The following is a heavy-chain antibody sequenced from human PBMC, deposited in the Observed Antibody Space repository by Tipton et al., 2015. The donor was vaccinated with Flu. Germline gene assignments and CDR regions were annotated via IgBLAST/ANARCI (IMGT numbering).Heavy chain of an antibody. J-gene: IGHJ6*03. Sequence: TLSLTCTVSGGSISSYYWSWIRQPAGKGLEWIGRIYTSGSTNYNPSLKSRVTMSVDTSKNQFSLKLSSVTAADTAVYYCARGIVVVPAAYPKHYYYYYYMDVWGKGTTVTVSS. D-gene: IGHD2-2*01. CDR1: GGSISSYY. CDR3: ARGIVVVPAAYPKHYYYYYYMDV. V-gene: IGHV4-4*07. CDR2: IYTSGST.